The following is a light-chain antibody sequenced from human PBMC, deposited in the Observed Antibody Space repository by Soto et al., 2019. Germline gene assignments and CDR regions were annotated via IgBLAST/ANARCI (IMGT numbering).Light chain of an antibody. CDR2: EVS. J-gene: IGLJ3*02. V-gene: IGLV2-23*02. CDR1: SSDVGSYNL. Sequence: QAVVTQPASVSGSPGQSITISCTGTSSDVGSYNLVSWYQQHPGKAPKLMIYEVSKWPSGVSNRFSGSKSGNTASLTISGLQAEDEADYYCGSYAGRSTLVFGGGTKLTVL. CDR3: GSYAGRSTLV.